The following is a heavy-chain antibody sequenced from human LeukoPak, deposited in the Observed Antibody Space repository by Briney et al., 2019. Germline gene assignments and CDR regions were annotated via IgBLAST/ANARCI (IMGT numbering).Heavy chain of an antibody. Sequence: GGSLRLSCAASGFTFSSYSMSWVRQAPGKGLEWVSGISGSGGSTYYADSVKGRFTVSRDNSKNTLYLLMSSLRAEDTAVYYCAKVFAGDNYYDSSGYYSASFDHWGQGTLVTVSS. V-gene: IGHV3-23*01. J-gene: IGHJ4*02. CDR1: GFTFSSYS. CDR3: AKVFAGDNYYDSSGYYSASFDH. CDR2: ISGSGGST. D-gene: IGHD3-22*01.